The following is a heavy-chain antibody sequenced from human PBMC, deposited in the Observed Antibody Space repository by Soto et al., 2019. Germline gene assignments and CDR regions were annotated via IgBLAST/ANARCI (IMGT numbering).Heavy chain of an antibody. V-gene: IGHV3-53*01. CDR1: GFTVSSTY. D-gene: IGHD6-13*01. CDR3: ARDRIEAAGTPRSNYYYGMDV. J-gene: IGHJ6*02. Sequence: GGSLRLSCAASGFTVSSTYMTWVRQAPGKGLEWVSVIYGGLTTSYADSVKGRFTISRDNSKNTVFLQMNSLRGEDTAVYYCARDRIEAAGTPRSNYYYGMDVWGQGTTVTVSS. CDR2: IYGGLTT.